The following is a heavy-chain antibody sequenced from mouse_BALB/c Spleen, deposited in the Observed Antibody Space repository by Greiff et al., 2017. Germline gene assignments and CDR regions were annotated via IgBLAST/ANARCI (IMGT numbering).Heavy chain of an antibody. CDR1: GYSITSDYA. D-gene: IGHD2-1*01. Sequence: EVKLMESGPGLVKPSQSLSLTCTVTGYSITSDYAWNWIRQFPGNKLEWMGYISYSGSTSYNPSLKSRISITRDTSKNQFFLQLNSVTTEDTATYYCARGHGNYGYFDYWGQGTTLTVSS. J-gene: IGHJ2*01. V-gene: IGHV3-2*02. CDR2: ISYSGST. CDR3: ARGHGNYGYFDY.